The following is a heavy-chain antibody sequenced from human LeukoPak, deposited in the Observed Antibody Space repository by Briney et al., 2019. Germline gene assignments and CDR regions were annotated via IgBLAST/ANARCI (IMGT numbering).Heavy chain of an antibody. J-gene: IGHJ3*02. Sequence: SVKVSCKASGGTFSSYAISWVRQAPGQGLEWMGRIIPILGIANYAQKFQGRVTITADKSTSTAYMELSSLRSEDTAVYYCARGHPRAGASDIWGQGTMGTVSS. CDR1: GGTFSSYA. CDR3: ARGHPRAGASDI. D-gene: IGHD1-14*01. CDR2: IIPILGIA. V-gene: IGHV1-69*04.